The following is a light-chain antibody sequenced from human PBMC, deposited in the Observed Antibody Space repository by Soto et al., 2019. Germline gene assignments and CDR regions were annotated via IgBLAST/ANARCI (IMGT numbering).Light chain of an antibody. CDR3: QKYNSAPWT. V-gene: IGKV1-27*01. CDR2: TAS. CDR1: QGIANY. Sequence: DIQMTQSPSSLSAFVGDKITITCRASQGIANYLAWYQHKPGMVPKLLIYTASNLQSGVPSRFSGSGSGTEFTLSISSLQPEDVATYYCQKYNSAPWTFGQGTKVEIK. J-gene: IGKJ1*01.